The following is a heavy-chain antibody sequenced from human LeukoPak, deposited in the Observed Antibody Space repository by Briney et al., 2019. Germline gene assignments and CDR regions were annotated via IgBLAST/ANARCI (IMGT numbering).Heavy chain of an antibody. CDR1: GFTFSSYG. D-gene: IGHD2-2*01. V-gene: IGHV3-30*02. J-gene: IGHJ4*02. Sequence: PGGSLRLSCAASGFTFSSYGMHWVRQAPGKGLEWVAFIRYDGSNKYYADSVKGRFTISRDNSKNTLYLQMNSLRADDTAVYYCAIDLVVVVPAATGLDYWGQGTLVTVSS. CDR2: IRYDGSNK. CDR3: AIDLVVVVPAATGLDY.